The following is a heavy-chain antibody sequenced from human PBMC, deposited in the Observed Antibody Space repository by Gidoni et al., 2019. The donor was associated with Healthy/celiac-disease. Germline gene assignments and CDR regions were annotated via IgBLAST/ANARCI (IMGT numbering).Heavy chain of an antibody. CDR1: GGSISSYY. CDR3: ARARGYCSSTSCYTRGYYFDY. V-gene: IGHV4-59*01. J-gene: IGHJ4*02. CDR2: IYYSGST. D-gene: IGHD2-2*02. Sequence: QVQLQESGPGLVKPSETLSLTCTVSGGSISSYYWSWIRQPPGKGLEWIGYIYYSGSTNYNPSLKSRVTISVDTSKNQFSLKLSSVTAADTAVYYCARARGYCSSTSCYTRGYYFDYWGQGTLVTVSS.